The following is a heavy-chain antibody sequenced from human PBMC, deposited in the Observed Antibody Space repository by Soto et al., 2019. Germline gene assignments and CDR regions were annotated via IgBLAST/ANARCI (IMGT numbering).Heavy chain of an antibody. CDR2: ISGSGGST. CDR3: ARRGSGSYYDY. J-gene: IGHJ4*02. Sequence: EVQLLESGGGLVQPGGSLRLSCAASGFTFSSYAMRWVRQAPVKGLEWVSAISGSGGSTYYADSVKGRFTISRDNSKNTLYLPMNSLRAEDTAVYYCARRGSGSYYDYGGQGTVVTVSS. V-gene: IGHV3-23*01. D-gene: IGHD1-26*01. CDR1: GFTFSSYA.